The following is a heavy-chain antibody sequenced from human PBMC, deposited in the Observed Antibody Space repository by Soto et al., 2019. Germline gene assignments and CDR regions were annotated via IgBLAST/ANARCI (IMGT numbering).Heavy chain of an antibody. CDR1: GGTFSSYA. Sequence: SVKVSCKASGGTFSSYAISWVRQAPGQGLEWMGGIIPIFGTANYAQKFQGRVTITADESTSTAYMELSSLRSEDTALYYCARFRRGYSTSWYDYWGQGTLVTVSS. D-gene: IGHD6-13*01. CDR2: IIPIFGTA. CDR3: ARFRRGYSTSWYDY. V-gene: IGHV1-69*13. J-gene: IGHJ4*02.